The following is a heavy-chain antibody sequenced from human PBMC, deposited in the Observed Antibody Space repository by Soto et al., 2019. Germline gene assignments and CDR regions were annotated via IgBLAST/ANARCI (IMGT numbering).Heavy chain of an antibody. D-gene: IGHD3-22*01. CDR1: GFTFSSYA. CDR2: IKSKTDGGTT. J-gene: IGHJ4*02. CDR3: TTAENYYDRSGYHYVEY. Sequence: PGGSLRLSCAASGFTFSSYAMHWVRQAPGKGLEWVGRIKSKTDGGTTDYAAPVKGRFTISRDDSRNTLYVQMNSLKSEDTAVYYCTTAENYYDRSGYHYVEYWGQGTLVTVSS. V-gene: IGHV3-15*07.